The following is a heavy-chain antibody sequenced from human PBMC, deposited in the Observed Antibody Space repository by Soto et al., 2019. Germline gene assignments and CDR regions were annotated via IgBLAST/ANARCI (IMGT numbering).Heavy chain of an antibody. J-gene: IGHJ5*02. CDR2: ISSSSSTI. V-gene: IGHV3-48*01. CDR1: GFTFSSYS. D-gene: IGHD2-8*01. CDR3: ASEPRDVLMVYAIPGWFDP. Sequence: EVQLVESGGGLVQPGGTLRLSCAASGFTFSSYSMNWVRQAPGKGLEWVSYISSSSSTIYYADSVKGRFTISRDNAKNSLYLQMNSLRAEDTAVYYCASEPRDVLMVYAIPGWFDPWGQGTLVTVSS.